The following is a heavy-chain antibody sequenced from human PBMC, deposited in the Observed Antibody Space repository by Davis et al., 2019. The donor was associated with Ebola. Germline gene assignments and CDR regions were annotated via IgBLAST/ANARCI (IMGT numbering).Heavy chain of an antibody. CDR1: GGSISSYY. V-gene: IGHV4-59*12. CDR3: ARGSRRYSSTLRINWFDP. D-gene: IGHD6-13*01. CDR2: IYYSGSP. Sequence: SETLSLTCTVSGGSISSYYWSWIRQPPGKGLEWIGYIYYSGSPNYHPSLKSRVTISVDTSKNQFSLKLSSVTAADTAVYYCARGSRRYSSTLRINWFDPWGQGTLVIVSS. J-gene: IGHJ5*02.